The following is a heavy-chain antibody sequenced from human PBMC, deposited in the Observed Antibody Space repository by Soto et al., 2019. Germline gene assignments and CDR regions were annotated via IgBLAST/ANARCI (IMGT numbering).Heavy chain of an antibody. CDR1: GYSFNSYA. V-gene: IGHV1-3*01. CDR3: ARGWPDNWFDP. Sequence: VSCEACGYSFNSYAMHWARQAPGQRLEWMGWINAGNGNTKYSQKFQGRVTITRDTSASTAYMELSSLRSEDTAVYYCARGWPDNWFDPWGQGTLVTVSS. D-gene: IGHD2-15*01. CDR2: INAGNGNT. J-gene: IGHJ5*02.